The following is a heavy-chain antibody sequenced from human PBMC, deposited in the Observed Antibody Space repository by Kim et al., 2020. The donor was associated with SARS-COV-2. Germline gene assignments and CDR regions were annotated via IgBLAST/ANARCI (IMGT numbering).Heavy chain of an antibody. J-gene: IGHJ6*01. Sequence: SETLSLTCTVSGGFVSSDDYYWTWIRQPPGKGLEWIGNIYYSGTTNYNPSLKSRVTISVDTSKNQFSLKLSSLTAADTATYYCARSRDTSGYYRGIDVWG. V-gene: IGHV4-61*08. CDR3: ARSRDTSGYYRGIDV. CDR1: GGFVSSDDYY. CDR2: IYYSGTT. D-gene: IGHD3-22*01.